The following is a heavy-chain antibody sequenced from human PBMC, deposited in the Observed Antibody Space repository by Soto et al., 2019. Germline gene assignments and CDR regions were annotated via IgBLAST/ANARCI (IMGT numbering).Heavy chain of an antibody. CDR3: ARRLQWQLRPLDS. CDR2: INTLSSAI. J-gene: IGHJ4*02. Sequence: GGSLRLSCAGSGFTFSDYYITWIRRAPGKGLEWVSYINTLSSAIYYADSVKGRFTISRDNAKSSVYLQMNSLRAEDTAVYYCARRLQWQLRPLDSWGRGTLVTVSS. CDR1: GFTFSDYY. D-gene: IGHD6-19*01. V-gene: IGHV3-11*01.